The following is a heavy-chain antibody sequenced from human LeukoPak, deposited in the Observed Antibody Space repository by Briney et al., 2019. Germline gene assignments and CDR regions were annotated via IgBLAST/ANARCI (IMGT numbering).Heavy chain of an antibody. D-gene: IGHD6-19*01. J-gene: IGHJ4*02. CDR3: ASGAAGGWYYFDY. Sequence: PGRSLRLSCAASGFTVSSNYMSWVRPAPGKGLEWVSVIYSGGSTYYADSVKGRFTISRDNSKNTLYLQMSSLRAEDTAVYYCASGAAGGWYYFDYWGQGTLVTVSS. V-gene: IGHV3-53*01. CDR2: IYSGGST. CDR1: GFTVSSNY.